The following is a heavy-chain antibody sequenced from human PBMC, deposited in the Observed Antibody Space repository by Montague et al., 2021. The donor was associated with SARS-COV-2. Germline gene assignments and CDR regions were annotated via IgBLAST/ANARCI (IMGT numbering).Heavy chain of an antibody. J-gene: IGHJ6*02. CDR1: GGSFSGYY. V-gene: IGHV4-34*01. CDR2: INHSGST. Sequence: SETLSLTCTVYGGSFSGYYWIWIRQPPGKGLQWIGEINHSGSTNYNPSLKSRVTISVDTAVYYCARGQNFDWLLSLYYGMDVWGQGTTVTVSS. D-gene: IGHD3-9*01. CDR3: V.